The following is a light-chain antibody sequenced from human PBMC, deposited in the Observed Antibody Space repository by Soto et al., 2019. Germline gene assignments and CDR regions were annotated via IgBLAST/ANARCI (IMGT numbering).Light chain of an antibody. CDR3: QQFYDLPIT. CDR2: DAS. Sequence: DIQMTQSPSALSSSVLERFTITCQASQDISDVLNWYQQQPGKAPKVLIYDASKLQTGVPSRFSGRGSGKDFTFTISSLQPDDSGTYYCQQFYDLPITFGQGTRLEIK. CDR1: QDISDV. J-gene: IGKJ5*01. V-gene: IGKV1-33*01.